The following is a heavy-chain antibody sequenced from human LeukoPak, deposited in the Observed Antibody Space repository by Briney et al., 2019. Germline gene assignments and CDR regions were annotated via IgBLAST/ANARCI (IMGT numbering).Heavy chain of an antibody. D-gene: IGHD5-12*01. CDR3: ARHGRPGYGGYENAFDI. CDR1: GGSISSSTYY. CDR2: IYDSGDT. Sequence: SEALSLACTVSGGSISSSTYYWDWIRQPPGQGLEWIGNIYDSGDTYYTPSLKSRVTMFVDTSKNQFSLKLSSVTAADTAVYYCARHGRPGYGGYENAFDIWGQGTMVTVSS. J-gene: IGHJ3*02. V-gene: IGHV4-39*01.